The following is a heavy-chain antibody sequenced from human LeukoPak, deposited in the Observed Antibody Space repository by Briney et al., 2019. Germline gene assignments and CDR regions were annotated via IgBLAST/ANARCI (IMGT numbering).Heavy chain of an antibody. J-gene: IGHJ5*02. D-gene: IGHD3-10*01. CDR2: IYPGDSDT. V-gene: IGHV5-51*01. CDR3: ARTHYYGSGSYPGTSFDP. Sequence: GESLKISCKGSGYSFTSYWIGWVRQMPGKGLEWMGIIYPGDSDTRYSPSFQGQVTISADKSISTAYLQWSSLEASDTAMYYCARTHYYGSGSYPGTSFDPWGQGTLVTVSS. CDR1: GYSFTSYW.